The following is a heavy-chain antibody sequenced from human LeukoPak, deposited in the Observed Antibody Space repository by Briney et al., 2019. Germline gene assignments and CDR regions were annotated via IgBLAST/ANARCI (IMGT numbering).Heavy chain of an antibody. Sequence: PGGSLRLSCAASGFTFSSYGMHWVRQAPGKGLEWVAVISYDGSNKYYADSVKGRFTISRDNSKNTLYLQMNSLRAEDTAVYYCAKGSGWCVRGHFDYWGQGTLVTVSS. CDR3: AKGSGWCVRGHFDY. CDR1: GFTFSSYG. D-gene: IGHD6-19*01. V-gene: IGHV3-30*18. J-gene: IGHJ4*02. CDR2: ISYDGSNK.